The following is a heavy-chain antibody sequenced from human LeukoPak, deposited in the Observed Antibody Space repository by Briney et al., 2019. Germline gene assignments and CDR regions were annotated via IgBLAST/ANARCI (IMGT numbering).Heavy chain of an antibody. Sequence: GASVTVSCQASGGTFSSYAISWVRQAPAQGLEWMGGIIPIFGTANYAQKFQGRVTITADESTSTAYMELSSLRSEDTAVYYCARERSSGWSPFDYWGQGTLVTVSS. CDR1: GGTFSSYA. CDR2: IIPIFGTA. J-gene: IGHJ4*02. CDR3: ARERSSGWSPFDY. D-gene: IGHD6-19*01. V-gene: IGHV1-69*13.